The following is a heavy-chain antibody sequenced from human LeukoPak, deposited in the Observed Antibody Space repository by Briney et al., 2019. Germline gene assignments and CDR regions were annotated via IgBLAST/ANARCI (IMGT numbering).Heavy chain of an antibody. CDR2: IYSSGST. D-gene: IGHD3-10*01. J-gene: IGHJ4*02. V-gene: IGHV4-4*07. CDR1: GGPISSYY. CDR3: ARDRVRQGFFDY. Sequence: ASETLSLTCTVSGGPISSYYWSWIRQPAGKGLEWIGRIYSSGSTNYNPSLKSRVTMSVDTSRNQLSLKLTSVTAADTAVYYCARDRVRQGFFDYWGQGSLVTVSS.